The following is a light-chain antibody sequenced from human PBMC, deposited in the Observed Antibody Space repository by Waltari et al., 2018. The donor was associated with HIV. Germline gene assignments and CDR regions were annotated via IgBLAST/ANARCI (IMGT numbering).Light chain of an antibody. J-gene: IGLJ2*01. V-gene: IGLV2-14*01. CDR3: NSYTRSNPS. CDR2: EFN. Sequence: QSAPTQPASVSGSPGQSITISCTGISGDVGGNDYVSWYQQYPGKAPQVLIYEFNKRPSGSSGRFSGAKSGNTASLTISGLQAEDEADYYCNSYTRSNPSFGGGTRVTVL. CDR1: SGDVGGNDY.